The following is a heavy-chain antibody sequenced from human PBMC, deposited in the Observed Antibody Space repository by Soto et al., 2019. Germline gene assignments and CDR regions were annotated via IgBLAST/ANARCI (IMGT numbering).Heavy chain of an antibody. CDR3: ARVEMATMAWGYFDY. D-gene: IGHD5-12*01. V-gene: IGHV3-74*01. Sequence: WGSLRLSCAASGFTFSSYWMHWVRQAPGKGLVWVSRINSDGSSTSYADSVKGRFTISRDNAKNTLYLQMNSLRAEDTAVYYCARVEMATMAWGYFDYWGQGTLVTVSS. CDR1: GFTFSSYW. J-gene: IGHJ4*02. CDR2: INSDGSST.